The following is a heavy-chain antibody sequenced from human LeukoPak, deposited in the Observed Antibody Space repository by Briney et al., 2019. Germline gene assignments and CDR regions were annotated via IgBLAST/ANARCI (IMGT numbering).Heavy chain of an antibody. V-gene: IGHV3-30*02. CDR1: GFFFTSSG. D-gene: IGHD3-10*01. CDR3: ATDGSGTSFPYYFES. J-gene: IGHJ4*02. CDR2: IGSDGSKQ. Sequence: PGGSLRLSCAASGFFFTSSGMNWVRQAPVKGLEWVTFIGSDGSKQYYADSVKGRFSISRDNSRNTVSLQMNSLRLEDTAVYYCATDGSGTSFPYYFESWGQGTLVTVSS.